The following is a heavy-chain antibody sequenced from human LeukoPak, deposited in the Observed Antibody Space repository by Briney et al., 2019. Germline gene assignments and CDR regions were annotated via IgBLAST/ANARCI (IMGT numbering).Heavy chain of an antibody. D-gene: IGHD2-2*01. J-gene: IGHJ4*02. CDR3: AKNRARTVPAPGVY. Sequence: GGSLRLSCAASGFTLSSYAMHWVRQAPGKGLEWVSVISYDGSNKYYADSVKGRFTISRDNSKTTLYLQMNSLRAEDTAVYYCAKNRARTVPAPGVYWGQGTLVTVSS. CDR1: GFTLSSYA. CDR2: ISYDGSNK. V-gene: IGHV3-30-3*02.